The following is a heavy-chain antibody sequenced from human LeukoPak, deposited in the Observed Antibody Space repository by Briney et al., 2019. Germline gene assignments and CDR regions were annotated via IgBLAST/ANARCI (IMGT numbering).Heavy chain of an antibody. CDR2: IRSKANNYAT. CDR1: GFTFSDSA. Sequence: PGGSLRLSCAASGFTFSDSAMHWVRQASGKGLEWVGHIRSKANNYATAYAASVKGRFTISRDDSKNTAYLQMHSLNTEDTALYYCTRLVGDRGHDSWGQGTLVTVSS. V-gene: IGHV3-73*01. D-gene: IGHD2-21*02. CDR3: TRLVGDRGHDS. J-gene: IGHJ4*02.